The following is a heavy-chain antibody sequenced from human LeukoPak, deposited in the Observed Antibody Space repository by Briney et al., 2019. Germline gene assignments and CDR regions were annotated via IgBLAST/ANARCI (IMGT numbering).Heavy chain of an antibody. Sequence: PGGSLRLSCAASGFTFSGYWMHWVRQAPGKGLVWVSRINSDGSSTSYADSVKGRFTISRDNAKNTLYLQMNTLRAEDTAVYYCASPGAAAAAPGFDYWGQGTLVTVSS. CDR2: INSDGSST. CDR1: GFTFSGYW. J-gene: IGHJ4*02. CDR3: ASPGAAAAAPGFDY. V-gene: IGHV3-74*01. D-gene: IGHD6-25*01.